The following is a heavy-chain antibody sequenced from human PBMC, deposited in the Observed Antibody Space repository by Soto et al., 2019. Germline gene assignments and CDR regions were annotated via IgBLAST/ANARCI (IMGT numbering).Heavy chain of an antibody. J-gene: IGHJ4*02. Sequence: SETLSLTCAVYGWSFSGYYWSWIRQPPGKGLEWIGEINHSGSTNYNPSLKSRVTISVDTSKNQFSLKLSPVTAADTAVYYCGRGGAYRAARRFDYWGEETRVPVPS. CDR3: GRGGAYRAARRFDY. V-gene: IGHV4-34*01. CDR1: GWSFSGYY. D-gene: IGHD6-6*01. CDR2: INHSGST.